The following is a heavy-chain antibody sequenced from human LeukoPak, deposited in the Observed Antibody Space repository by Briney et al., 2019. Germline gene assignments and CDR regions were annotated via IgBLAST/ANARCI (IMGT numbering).Heavy chain of an antibody. Sequence: SETLSLTCTVSGGSISSSSYYWGWIRQPPGKGLEWTGSIYHSGSTYYNPSLKSRVTISVDTSKNQFSLKLSSVTAADTAVYYCAAGGKGYCSSTSCYYDWGQGTLVTVSS. CDR1: GGSISSSSYY. J-gene: IGHJ4*02. V-gene: IGHV4-39*07. CDR3: AAGGKGYCSSTSCYYD. D-gene: IGHD2-2*01. CDR2: IYHSGST.